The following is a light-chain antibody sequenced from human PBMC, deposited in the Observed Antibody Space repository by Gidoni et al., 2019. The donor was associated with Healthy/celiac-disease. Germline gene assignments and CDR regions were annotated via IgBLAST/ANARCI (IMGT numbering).Light chain of an antibody. CDR1: QSLSSW. CDR3: QQYNSYSRT. CDR2: KAS. V-gene: IGKV1-5*03. Sequence: IQLTQSPSTLPASVGDRVTITCRASQSLSSWLAWYQQKPGKAPKLLIYKASSLESGVPSRFSGSGSGTEFTLTISSLQPDDFATYYCQQYNSYSRTFGQGTKVEIK. J-gene: IGKJ1*01.